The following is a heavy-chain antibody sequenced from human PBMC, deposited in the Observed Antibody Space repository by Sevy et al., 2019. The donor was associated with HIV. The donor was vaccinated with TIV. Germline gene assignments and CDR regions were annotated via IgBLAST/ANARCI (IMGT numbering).Heavy chain of an antibody. CDR3: AKEMFSSYYGSGVGDV. V-gene: IGHV3-30*02. CDR1: GFTFSSYG. Sequence: GGSLRLSCAASGFTFSSYGMHWVRQAPGKGLEWVAFIRYDGSNKYYADSVKGRFTISRDNPKNTLYLQMNSLRAEDTAVYYCAKEMFSSYYGSGVGDVWGQGTTVTVSS. J-gene: IGHJ6*02. D-gene: IGHD3-10*01. CDR2: IRYDGSNK.